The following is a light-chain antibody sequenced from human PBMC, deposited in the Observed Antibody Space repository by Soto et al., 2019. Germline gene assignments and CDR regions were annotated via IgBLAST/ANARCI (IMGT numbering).Light chain of an antibody. CDR3: QSYDSGTI. V-gene: IGLV1-40*01. J-gene: IGLJ2*01. Sequence: QSVLTQPPSVSRAPGQRVTISCTGSSSNIGAGYDVHWYQQFPGSAPKLLIYANNIRPSGVPDRFSGSKSGTSASLAITGLQAEDAADYYCQSYDSGTIFGGGTKVTVL. CDR2: ANN. CDR1: SSNIGAGYD.